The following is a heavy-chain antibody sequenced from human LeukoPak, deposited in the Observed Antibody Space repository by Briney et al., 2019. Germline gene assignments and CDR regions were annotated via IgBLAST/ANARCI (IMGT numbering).Heavy chain of an antibody. Sequence: SETLSLTCTVSGGSISSSSYYWGWIRQPPGKGLEWIGSIYYSGSTYYNPSLKSRVTISVDTSKNQFSLKLSSVTAADTAVYYCARRKTYHYDSSGYAFDYWGQGTLVTVSS. V-gene: IGHV4-39*01. D-gene: IGHD3-22*01. J-gene: IGHJ4*02. CDR2: IYYSGST. CDR3: ARRKTYHYDSSGYAFDY. CDR1: GGSISSSSYY.